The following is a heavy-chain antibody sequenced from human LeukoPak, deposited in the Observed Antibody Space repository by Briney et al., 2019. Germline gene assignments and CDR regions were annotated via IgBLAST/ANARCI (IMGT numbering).Heavy chain of an antibody. CDR2: IYNGGNT. CDR1: GFTVSSNY. CDR3: ARATIAAAANNWFDP. D-gene: IGHD6-13*01. Sequence: GGSLRLSCAASGFTVSSNYMNWGRQAPGKGLEWVSVIYNGGNTYYAESVKGRFTISRDNAKNSLYLLMNSLRAEDTAVYYCARATIAAAANNWFDPWGQGTLVTVSS. V-gene: IGHV3-66*01. J-gene: IGHJ5*02.